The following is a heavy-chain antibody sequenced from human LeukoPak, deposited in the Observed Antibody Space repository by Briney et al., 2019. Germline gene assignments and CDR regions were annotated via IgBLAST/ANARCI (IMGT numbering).Heavy chain of an antibody. D-gene: IGHD6-13*01. Sequence: GGTLRLSCAASGFTFSSYGMNWVRQAPGKGLEWVSAISGGDGSTYYADSVKGRFTISRDNSKNTLYLQMNSLRAEDTAVYYCAKDDSFGYSSSWREPTGNFDYWGQGTLVTVSS. J-gene: IGHJ4*02. V-gene: IGHV3-23*01. CDR1: GFTFSSYG. CDR3: AKDDSFGYSSSWREPTGNFDY. CDR2: ISGGDGST.